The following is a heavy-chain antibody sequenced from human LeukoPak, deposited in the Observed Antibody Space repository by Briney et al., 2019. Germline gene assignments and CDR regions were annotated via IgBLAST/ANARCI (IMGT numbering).Heavy chain of an antibody. CDR2: ISGSGGRT. J-gene: IGHJ4*02. V-gene: IGHV3-23*01. CDR1: GFTFGTYA. Sequence: GASLRLSCAASGFTFGTYAMSWVRQAPGKGLEWVSAISGSGGRTYSADSVKGRSTISRDNSKNTLYLQMNSLRAEDTAVYYCAKEKYSSGFFDYWGQGTLVTVSS. CDR3: AKEKYSSGFFDY. D-gene: IGHD6-19*01.